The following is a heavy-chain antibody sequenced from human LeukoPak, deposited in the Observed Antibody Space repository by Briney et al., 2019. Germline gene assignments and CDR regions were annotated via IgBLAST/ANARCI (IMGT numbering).Heavy chain of an antibody. CDR3: AFNGYNVAFDI. Sequence: PSETLSLTCAVYGGSFSGYYWSWIRQPPGKGLEWIGEINHSGSTNYNPSLKSRVTISVDTSKNQFSLKLSSVTAADTAVYYCAFNGYNVAFDIWGQGTMVTVSS. V-gene: IGHV4-34*01. J-gene: IGHJ3*02. CDR2: INHSGST. CDR1: GGSFSGYY. D-gene: IGHD5-24*01.